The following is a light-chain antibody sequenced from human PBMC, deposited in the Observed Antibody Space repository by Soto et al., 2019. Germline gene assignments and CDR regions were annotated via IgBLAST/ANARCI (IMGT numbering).Light chain of an antibody. CDR3: SSYAGSNNLL. CDR1: SSDVGSYNY. J-gene: IGLJ2*01. CDR2: EVT. V-gene: IGLV2-8*01. Sequence: QSVLTQPPSASGSPGQSVTISCTGTSSDVGSYNYVSWYQQYPGKAPKLMIYEVTKRPSGVPDRFSGSKSDNTASLTVSGLQAEDEADYYCSSYAGSNNLLFGGGTKVTVL.